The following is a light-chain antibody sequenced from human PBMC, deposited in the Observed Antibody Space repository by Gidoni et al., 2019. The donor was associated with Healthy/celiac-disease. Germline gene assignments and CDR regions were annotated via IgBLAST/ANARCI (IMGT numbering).Light chain of an antibody. V-gene: IGKV3-11*01. J-gene: IGKJ4*01. CDR3: QQRSNWPLT. CDR1: QSVSSY. Sequence: EIVLTQSPATLSLSPVERATLSCRASQSVSSYLAWYQQKPGQAPRPLIYDASNRATGIPARFSGSGSGTDFTLTISSLEPEDFAVYYCQQRSNWPLTFGGGTKVEIK. CDR2: DAS.